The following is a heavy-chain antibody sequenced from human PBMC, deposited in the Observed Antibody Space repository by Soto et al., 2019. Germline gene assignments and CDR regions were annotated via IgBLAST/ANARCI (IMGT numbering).Heavy chain of an antibody. Sequence: GGSLRLSCAAAGFTFNSHAMTWVRQAAGKGLEWVASISASTTNSYYADSVKGRFTISRDNSKNTLYLQMNSLRVEDTAIYYCAKRLSYCSSTSCYRFYYWGQGTLVTVSS. CDR2: ISASTTNS. CDR3: AKRLSYCSSTSCYRFYY. CDR1: GFTFNSHA. D-gene: IGHD2-2*02. V-gene: IGHV3-23*01. J-gene: IGHJ4*02.